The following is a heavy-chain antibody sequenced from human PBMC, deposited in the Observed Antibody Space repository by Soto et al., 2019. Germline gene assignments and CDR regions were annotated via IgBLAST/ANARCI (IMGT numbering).Heavy chain of an antibody. CDR1: GGSISTTSW. D-gene: IGHD5-18*01. V-gene: IGHV4-4*02. CDR2: IYHTGSA. Sequence: PSETLSLTCTVSGGSISTTSWWSWIRQPPGKGLEWIGDIYHTGSASYNPSLRGRLTISIDKSGNKFSLNLNSVTAADTAVYYCARSDSSLPNYNYYGLEDWGQGTTVTVSS. J-gene: IGHJ6*02. CDR3: ARSDSSLPNYNYYGLED.